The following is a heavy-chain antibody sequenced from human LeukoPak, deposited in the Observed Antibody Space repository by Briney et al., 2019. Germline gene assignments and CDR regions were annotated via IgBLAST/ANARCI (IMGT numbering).Heavy chain of an antibody. CDR3: ARHRGSGSPYFDY. CDR2: IYYSGST. V-gene: IGHV4-59*08. D-gene: IGHD3-10*01. Sequence: PSETLSLTCTVSGDSINNYYWSWIRQSPEKGLEWIGYIYYSGSTKYNPSLKSRVTISVDTSKNQFSLKLSSVTAADTAVYYCARHRGSGSPYFDYWGQGTLVTVSS. J-gene: IGHJ4*02. CDR1: GDSINNYY.